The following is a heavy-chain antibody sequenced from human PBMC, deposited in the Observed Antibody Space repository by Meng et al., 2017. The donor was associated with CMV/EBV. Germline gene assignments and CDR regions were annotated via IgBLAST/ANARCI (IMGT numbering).Heavy chain of an antibody. CDR2: ISAYNGNT. D-gene: IGHD2-15*01. CDR1: GYTFTSYG. V-gene: IGHV1-18*01. CDR3: ARMEVGGGSCYSDY. J-gene: IGHJ4*02. Sequence: VRLVHAGAGVKKPGASVKVSCKASGYTFTSYGIRCVRQAPGQGLEWMGWISAYNGNTNYAQKLQGRVTMTTDTSTSTAYMELRSLRSDDTAVYYCARMEVGGGSCYSDYWGQGTLVTVSS.